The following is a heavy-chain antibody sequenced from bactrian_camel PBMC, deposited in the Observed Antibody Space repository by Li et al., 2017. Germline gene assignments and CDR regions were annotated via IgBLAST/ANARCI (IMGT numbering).Heavy chain of an antibody. CDR1: GITSSTNC. Sequence: HAQLVESGGGAVQAGGSLKLACAASGITSSTNCIGWFRQAPGKEREGVAAIDDDGMTSYADSVKGRFTISRDNAKNTLYLQMNSLKPEDTAMYYCVAGGTRLRNGVRSCPLDEQYEFWGQGTQVTVS. D-gene: IGHD5*01. J-gene: IGHJ4*01. V-gene: IGHV3S53*01. CDR2: IDDDGMT. CDR3: VAGGTRLRNGVRSCPLDEQYEF.